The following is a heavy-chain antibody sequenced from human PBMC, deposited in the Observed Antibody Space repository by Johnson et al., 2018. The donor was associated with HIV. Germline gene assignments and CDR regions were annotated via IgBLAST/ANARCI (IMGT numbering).Heavy chain of an antibody. V-gene: IGHV3-30*04. Sequence: VQLVESGGGVVQPGRSLRLSCAASGFTFSSYAMHWVRQAPGKGLEWVAVIRYDGSIQYYTDSVKGRFTISRDNSRNTLYLQMNSLRVEDTAMYYCARQNYYDSSGQGGGLDIWGQGTMVTVSS. CDR3: ARQNYYDSSGQGGGLDI. D-gene: IGHD3-22*01. CDR2: IRYDGSIQ. J-gene: IGHJ3*02. CDR1: GFTFSSYA.